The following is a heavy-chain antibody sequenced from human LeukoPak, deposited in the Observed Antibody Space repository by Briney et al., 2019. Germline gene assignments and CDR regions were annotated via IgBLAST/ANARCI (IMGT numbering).Heavy chain of an antibody. V-gene: IGHV4-4*02. D-gene: IGHD5-24*01. CDR1: GGSISSSNW. CDR2: IYHSGST. J-gene: IGHJ5*02. CDR3: AREEIRSWFDP. Sequence: SETLSLTCAVSGGSISSSNWWSWVRQPPGKGLEWIGEIYHSGSTNYNPSLKSRVTISVDTSKNQFSLKLSSVTAADTAVYYCAREEIRSWFDPWGQGTLVTVSS.